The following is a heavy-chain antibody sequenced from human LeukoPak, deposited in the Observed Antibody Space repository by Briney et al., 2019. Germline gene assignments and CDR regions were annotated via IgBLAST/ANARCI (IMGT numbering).Heavy chain of an antibody. J-gene: IGHJ6*02. D-gene: IGHD4-17*01. V-gene: IGHV4-31*03. CDR1: GGSISSGGYY. Sequence: SQTLSLTCTVSGGSISSGGYYWSWIRQHPGKGLEWIGYIYYSGSTYYNPSLKSRVTISVDTSMNQFSLKLSSVTAADTAVYYCARDRFDYALDYYGMDVWGQGTTVTVSS. CDR3: ARDRFDYALDYYGMDV. CDR2: IYYSGST.